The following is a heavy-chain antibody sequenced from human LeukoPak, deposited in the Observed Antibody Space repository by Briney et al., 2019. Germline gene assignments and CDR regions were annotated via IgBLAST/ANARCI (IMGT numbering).Heavy chain of an antibody. Sequence: ASVKVSCKASGYTFTGYYMHWVRQAPGQGLEWMGWINPNSGGTNYAQKFQGRVTMTRDTSISTAYMELSRLRSDDTAVYYCARDKAMVRGVIRYYYYMDVWGKGNPGHRLL. D-gene: IGHD3-10*01. V-gene: IGHV1-2*02. CDR1: GYTFTGYY. CDR2: INPNSGGT. CDR3: ARDKAMVRGVIRYYYYMDV. J-gene: IGHJ6*03.